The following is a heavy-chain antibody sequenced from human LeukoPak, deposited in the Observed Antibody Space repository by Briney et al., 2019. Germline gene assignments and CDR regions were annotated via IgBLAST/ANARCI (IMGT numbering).Heavy chain of an antibody. V-gene: IGHV1-18*01. Sequence: GASVKASCKASGYTFTSYGISWVRQAPGQGLEWMGWISAYNGNTNYAQKLQGRGTMTTDTSTSTAYMELRSLRSDDTAVYYCARGYSSSWLRSVYFDYWGQGTLVTVSS. D-gene: IGHD6-13*01. CDR2: ISAYNGNT. CDR3: ARGYSSSWLRSVYFDY. CDR1: GYTFTSYG. J-gene: IGHJ4*02.